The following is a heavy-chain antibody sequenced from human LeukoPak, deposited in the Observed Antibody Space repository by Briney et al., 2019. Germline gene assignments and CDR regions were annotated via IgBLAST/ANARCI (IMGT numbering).Heavy chain of an antibody. J-gene: IGHJ2*01. V-gene: IGHV4-39*01. Sequence: PSETLSLTCTVSGGSISSSRYYWGCLRQPPGKGLEWIGSIYSSGSVYYNPSLKSRVTISLDTSKNQFSLKLSSVTAADTAVYYCSTRNILAWYFDLWGRGTLVTVSS. D-gene: IGHD3-9*01. CDR2: IYSSGSV. CDR1: GGSISSSRYY. CDR3: STRNILAWYFDL.